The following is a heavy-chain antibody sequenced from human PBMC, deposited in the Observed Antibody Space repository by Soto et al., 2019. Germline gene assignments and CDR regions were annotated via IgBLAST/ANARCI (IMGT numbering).Heavy chain of an antibody. J-gene: IGHJ4*02. D-gene: IGHD5-12*01. CDR1: GGSISSYY. CDR3: ARVLYSGYYSGDYAYYFDY. V-gene: IGHV4-59*01. Sequence: SETLSLTCTVSGGSISSYYWSWIRQPPGKGLEWIGYIYYSGSTNYNPSLKSRVTISVDTSKNQFSLKLSSVTAADTAVYYCARVLYSGYYSGDYAYYFDYWGQGTLVTVSS. CDR2: IYYSGST.